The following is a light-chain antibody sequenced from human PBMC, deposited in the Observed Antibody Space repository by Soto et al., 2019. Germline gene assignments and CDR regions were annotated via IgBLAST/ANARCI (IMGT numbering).Light chain of an antibody. Sequence: LKLSPVTLSLKKSDRVTPPCRASHCINTCLAWYQHRPGQAPRLLIYQTSSMAAGIPARFSASGSGTDFTLTISDVQPEDFALYFCHQRQTSPRTFGQGTKVDI. CDR3: HQRQTSPRT. J-gene: IGKJ1*01. CDR1: HCINTC. V-gene: IGKV3-11*01. CDR2: QTS.